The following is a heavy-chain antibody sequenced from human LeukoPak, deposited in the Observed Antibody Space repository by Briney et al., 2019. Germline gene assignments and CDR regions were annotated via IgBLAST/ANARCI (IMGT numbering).Heavy chain of an antibody. CDR1: GYTFTSYV. CDR3: ARATKWELLGDFDY. Sequence: GASVKVSCKASGYTFTSYVIHWVRQAPGQRLEWMGWINAGNGNTKYSQEFQDRVTITRDTSASTVYMELSSLRSDDTAVYYCARATKWELLGDFDYWGQGTLVTVSS. J-gene: IGHJ4*02. V-gene: IGHV1-3*01. CDR2: INAGNGNT. D-gene: IGHD1-26*01.